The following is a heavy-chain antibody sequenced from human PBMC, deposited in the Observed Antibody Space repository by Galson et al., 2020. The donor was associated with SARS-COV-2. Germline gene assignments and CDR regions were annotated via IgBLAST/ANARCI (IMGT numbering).Heavy chain of an antibody. Sequence: SQTLSLTCTVSGGSISSYYWSWIRQPPGKGLEWIGYIYYSGSTNYNPSLKSRVTISVDTSKNQFSLKLSSVTAADTAVYYCARLGYGGNSVAWGQGTLVTVSS. D-gene: IGHD4-17*01. V-gene: IGHV4-59*08. CDR3: ARLGYGGNSVA. CDR1: GGSISSYY. CDR2: IYYSGST. J-gene: IGHJ4*02.